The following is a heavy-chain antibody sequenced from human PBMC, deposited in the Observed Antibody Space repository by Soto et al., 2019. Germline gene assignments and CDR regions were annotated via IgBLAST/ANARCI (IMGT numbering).Heavy chain of an antibody. J-gene: IGHJ4*02. D-gene: IGHD7-27*01. CDR3: ATDVVRSTGGDS. CDR2: IIPIFSKT. Sequence: QVQLVQSGAEVKEPGSSVKVSCKTSGGTFTTSSFVWVRQGPGQGLEWMGGIIPIFSKTNLAPKFQGRVSFTADASTRTVYMELCSLRSEDTAIYYCATDVVRSTGGDSWGQGTLVTVSS. V-gene: IGHV1-69*01. CDR1: GGTFTTSS.